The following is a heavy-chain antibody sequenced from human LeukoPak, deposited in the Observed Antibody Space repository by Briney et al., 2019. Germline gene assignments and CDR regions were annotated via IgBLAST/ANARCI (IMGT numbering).Heavy chain of an antibody. J-gene: IGHJ6*02. CDR3: ARGLAEMATIAELASMDV. CDR2: ISAYNGNT. V-gene: IGHV1-18*01. CDR1: GYTFTSYG. Sequence: ASVKVSCKASGYTFTSYGISWVRQAPGQGLEGMGWISAYNGNTNYAQKFQGRVTMTRNTSISTAYMELSSLRSEDTAVYYCARGLAEMATIAELASMDVWGQGTTVTVSS. D-gene: IGHD5-24*01.